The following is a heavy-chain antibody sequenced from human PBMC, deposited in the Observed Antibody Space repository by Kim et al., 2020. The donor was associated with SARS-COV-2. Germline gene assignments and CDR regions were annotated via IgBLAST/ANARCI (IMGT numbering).Heavy chain of an antibody. CDR3: AKALAYCGGDCSTGDAFDI. D-gene: IGHD2-21*01. CDR1: GFTFSSYA. V-gene: IGHV3-23*01. Sequence: GGSLRLSCAASGFTFSSYAMSWVRQAPGKGLEWVSAISGSGGSTYYADSVKGRFTISRDNSKYTLYLQMNSLRAEDTAVYYCAKALAYCGGDCSTGDAFDIWGQGTMVTVSS. CDR2: ISGSGGST. J-gene: IGHJ3*02.